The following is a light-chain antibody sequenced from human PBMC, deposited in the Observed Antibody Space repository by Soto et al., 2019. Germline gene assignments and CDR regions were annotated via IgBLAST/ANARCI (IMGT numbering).Light chain of an antibody. J-gene: IGKJ3*01. CDR1: QGINNY. CDR2: AAS. CDR3: QQLNSYPIT. V-gene: IGKV1-9*01. Sequence: DIQLTQSPSFLSASVGDRVTITCRASQGINNYLGWYQQKPGKAPKLLIYAASTLQSGVPSRFSGSGSGTEFTLTISSLQPGDFATYYCQQLNSYPITFGPGTKVDI.